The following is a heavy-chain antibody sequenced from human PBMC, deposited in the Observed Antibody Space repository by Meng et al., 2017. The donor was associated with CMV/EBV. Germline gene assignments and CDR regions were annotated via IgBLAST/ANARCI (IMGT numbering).Heavy chain of an antibody. CDR2: INPDSGGT. CDR1: GYTFTGNY. CDR3: ARASESNN. V-gene: IGHV1-2*06. J-gene: IGHJ4*02. Sequence: VKVSCKASGYTFTGNYIHWVRQAPGQGLEWMGRINPDSGGTNYAQKFQGRVTLTRNTSINTAYLELSSLRSDDTAVYYCARASESNNWGQGTLVTVSS.